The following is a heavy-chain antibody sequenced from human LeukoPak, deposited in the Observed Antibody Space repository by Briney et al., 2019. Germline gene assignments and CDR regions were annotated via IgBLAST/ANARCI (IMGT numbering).Heavy chain of an antibody. CDR2: ISESGGSK. CDR3: ATGGSMAHEGIHY. D-gene: IGHD2/OR15-2a*01. J-gene: IGHJ4*02. CDR1: GFTFSTNA. V-gene: IGHV3-23*01. Sequence: GGSLRLSCVASGFTFSTNAMSWVRQAPGRGLEWVSTISESGGSKYYADSMKGRFTISRDNSKDTLYLQMNYLRADDTAVYYCATGGSMAHEGIHYWGQGTLVTVSS.